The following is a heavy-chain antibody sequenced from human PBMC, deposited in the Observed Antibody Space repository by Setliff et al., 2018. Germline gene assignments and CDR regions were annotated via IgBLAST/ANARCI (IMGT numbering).Heavy chain of an antibody. Sequence: PSETLSLTCNVSGASVTSFYYYWSWIRQPPGKGLEYIGHISHGVSASYNPSLKSRLSISADTSKNQFSLKLTSLTAADTAVYYCVRTQCTTTSCFYLPYWGQGTVVTVSS. CDR3: VRTQCTTTSCFYLPY. CDR2: ISHGVSA. V-gene: IGHV4-30-4*01. CDR1: GASVTSFYYY. D-gene: IGHD2-2*01. J-gene: IGHJ4*02.